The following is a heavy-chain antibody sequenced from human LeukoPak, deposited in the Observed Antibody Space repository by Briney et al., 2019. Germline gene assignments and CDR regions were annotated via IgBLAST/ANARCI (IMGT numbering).Heavy chain of an antibody. Sequence: SETLSLTCAVTGNSITSNYYWGWIRQSPGKGLEWIGSIYHSGSTYYNPSFKSRVTISVDSSKDRFSLKLSSVTAADTAVYYCAQTYYYGSGAFDPWGQGTLVTVSS. D-gene: IGHD3-10*01. CDR2: IYHSGST. CDR3: AQTYYYGSGAFDP. J-gene: IGHJ5*02. V-gene: IGHV4-38-2*01. CDR1: GNSITSNYY.